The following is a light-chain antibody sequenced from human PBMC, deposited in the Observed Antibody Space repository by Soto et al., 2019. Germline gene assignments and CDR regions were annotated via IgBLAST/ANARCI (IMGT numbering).Light chain of an antibody. CDR2: EVS. CDR1: SSDVGGYNY. V-gene: IGLV2-14*01. J-gene: IGLJ1*01. CDR3: SSFTSRFTFV. Sequence: QSVLTQPASVSGSPGQSITISCTGTSSDVGGYNYVSWYQQHPGKAPKLMIYEVSKRPSGVPDRFSGSKSGNTASLTISGLQAEDEADYYCSSFTSRFTFVFGTGTKVTVL.